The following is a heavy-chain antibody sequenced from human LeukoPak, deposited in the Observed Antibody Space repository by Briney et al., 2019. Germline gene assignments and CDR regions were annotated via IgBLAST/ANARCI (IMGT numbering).Heavy chain of an antibody. CDR2: ISSSGSTI. V-gene: IGHV3-48*03. J-gene: IGHJ3*02. Sequence: GGSLRLSCAASRFTFSSYEMNWVRQAPGKGLEWVSYISSSGSTIYYADSVKGRFTISRDNAKNSLYLQMNSLRAEDTAVYYCARTYDSSGYYGGAFDIWGQGTMVTVSS. CDR1: RFTFSSYE. CDR3: ARTYDSSGYYGGAFDI. D-gene: IGHD3-22*01.